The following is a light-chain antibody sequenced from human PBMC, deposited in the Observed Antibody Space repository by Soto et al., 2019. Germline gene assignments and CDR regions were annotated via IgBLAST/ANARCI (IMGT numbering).Light chain of an antibody. CDR2: AAS. CDR1: QSINNRY. J-gene: IGKJ3*01. Sequence: EIVLTQSPGTLSLSPGERATLSCRASQSINNRYLASYQQKPGQAPRLLIYAASSRATGIPDRFSGSESGTDFTLTISRLEPEDFAVYYCQQFGSSPGFTFGPGTKVDIK. V-gene: IGKV3-20*01. CDR3: QQFGSSPGFT.